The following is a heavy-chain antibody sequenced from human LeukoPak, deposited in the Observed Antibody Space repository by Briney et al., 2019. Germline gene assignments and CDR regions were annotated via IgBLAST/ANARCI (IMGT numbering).Heavy chain of an antibody. J-gene: IGHJ4*02. V-gene: IGHV1-18*01. D-gene: IGHD6-13*01. Sequence: ASVTVSCTASGYTFTSYGISWVRQAPGQGLEWMGRISAYKGNTNYAQKLQGRVTMTADTPTSTAYMELRSLRSDGTAVYYCARDLSSSWTPWGYWGQGTLVTVSS. CDR3: ARDLSSSWTPWGY. CDR2: ISAYKGNT. CDR1: GYTFTSYG.